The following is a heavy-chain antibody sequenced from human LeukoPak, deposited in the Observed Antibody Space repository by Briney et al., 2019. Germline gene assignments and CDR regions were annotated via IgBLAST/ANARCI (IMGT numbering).Heavy chain of an antibody. D-gene: IGHD6-19*01. V-gene: IGHV3-30*04. J-gene: IGHJ4*02. CDR1: GFTFSSYA. CDR2: ISYDGSNK. Sequence: GRSLRLSCAASGFTFSSYAMHWVRQAPGEGLEWVAVISYDGSNKYYADSVKGRFTISRDNSKNTLYLQMNSLRAEDTAVYYCAKDRGWYFFDYWRQGTLVTVSS. CDR3: AKDRGWYFFDY.